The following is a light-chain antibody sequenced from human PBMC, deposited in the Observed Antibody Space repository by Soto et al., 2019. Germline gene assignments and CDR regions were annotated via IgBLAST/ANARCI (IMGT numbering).Light chain of an antibody. Sequence: QSALTQPPSASGSPGQSVTISCTGTSSDVGAYNYVSWYQQHPGKAPKLVIYEVTKRPSGVPDRFSGSKSGNTASLTVSGLQFEDEADYYCNSFGGSNHMVFGGGTKLTVL. CDR2: EVT. J-gene: IGLJ3*02. V-gene: IGLV2-8*01. CDR3: NSFGGSNHMV. CDR1: SSDVGAYNY.